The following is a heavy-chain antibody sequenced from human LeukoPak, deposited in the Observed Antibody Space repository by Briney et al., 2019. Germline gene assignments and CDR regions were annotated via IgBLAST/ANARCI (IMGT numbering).Heavy chain of an antibody. CDR2: IYYSGST. D-gene: IGHD6-6*01. CDR1: GGSVNSGSYY. V-gene: IGHV4-61*01. CDR3: AREARSGYYFDY. J-gene: IGHJ4*02. Sequence: SETLSLTCTVSGGSVNSGSYYWNWIRQPPGKGLEWIGYIYYSGSTNYNPSLKSRVTISVDTSKNQFSLKLSSVTAADTAVYFCAREARSGYYFDYWGQGTLVTVSS.